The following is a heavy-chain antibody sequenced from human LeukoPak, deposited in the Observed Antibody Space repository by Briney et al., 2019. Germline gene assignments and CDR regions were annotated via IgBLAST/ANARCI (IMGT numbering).Heavy chain of an antibody. CDR3: ARGYCSSTSCPKAYYFDY. V-gene: IGHV3-74*01. Sequence: GGSPRLSCAASGFTFSSYWVHWVRQAPGKGLVWVSRINSDGSSTSYADSVKGRFTISRDNAKNTLYLQMNSLRAEDTAVYYCARGYCSSTSCPKAYYFDYWGQGTLVTVSS. CDR1: GFTFSSYW. CDR2: INSDGSST. D-gene: IGHD2-2*01. J-gene: IGHJ4*02.